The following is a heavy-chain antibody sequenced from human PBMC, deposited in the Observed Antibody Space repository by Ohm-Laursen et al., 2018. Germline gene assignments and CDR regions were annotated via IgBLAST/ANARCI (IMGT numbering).Heavy chain of an antibody. J-gene: IGHJ4*02. CDR1: GDSISSYY. CDR2: IYTSGTT. Sequence: SDTLSLTCTVSGDSISSYYWSWIRQPAGKGLEWIGRIYTSGTTNDNPSLKSRVTMSVDTSKNQFSLKLSSMTAADTAVHYCARESMDTPMAYYFDFWGQGALVTVSS. CDR3: ARESMDTPMAYYFDF. D-gene: IGHD5-18*01. V-gene: IGHV4-4*07.